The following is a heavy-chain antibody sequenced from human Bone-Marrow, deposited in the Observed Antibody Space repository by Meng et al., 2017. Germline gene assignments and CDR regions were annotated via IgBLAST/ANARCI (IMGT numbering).Heavy chain of an antibody. CDR1: GNTFTVYY. V-gene: IGHV1-2*06. CDR3: ARESRDIAVAGVY. CDR2: INPNSGGT. Sequence: QVQLLQSGAEVNKPGASLNVSCKASGNTFTVYYMHWVPQAPGQGLEWMGRINPNSGGTNYAQKFQGRVTMTRDTSISTAYMELSRLRSDDTAVYYCARESRDIAVAGVYWGQGTLVTVSS. D-gene: IGHD6-19*01. J-gene: IGHJ4*02.